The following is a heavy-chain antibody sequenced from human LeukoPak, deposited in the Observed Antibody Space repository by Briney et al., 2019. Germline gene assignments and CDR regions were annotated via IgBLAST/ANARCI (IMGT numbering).Heavy chain of an antibody. V-gene: IGHV3-21*01. CDR1: GFTFTTYS. J-gene: IGHJ4*02. D-gene: IGHD1-26*01. CDR2: ITSSSDST. Sequence: KPGGSLRLSCAASGFTFTTYSMNWVRQAPGKGLEWVSSITSSSDSTYYADSIKGRFTISRDNARNSLHLQMNSLRAEDTALYYCAREIMGGTFDYWGQGALVTVSS. CDR3: AREIMGGTFDY.